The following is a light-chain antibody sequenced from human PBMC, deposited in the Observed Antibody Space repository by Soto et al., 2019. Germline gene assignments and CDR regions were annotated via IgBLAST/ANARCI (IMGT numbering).Light chain of an antibody. J-gene: IGLJ1*01. CDR2: GDS. V-gene: IGLV3-21*02. CDR3: QVWDSSSDHYV. Sequence: SYELTQPPSVSVAPGQTARITCEGNNIGSKSVHWYQQKPGQAPVLVVYGDSDRPSGTPERFSGSDSGNTATLTIGGVEAGDEADYYCQVWDSSSDHYVFGTGTKLTVL. CDR1: NIGSKS.